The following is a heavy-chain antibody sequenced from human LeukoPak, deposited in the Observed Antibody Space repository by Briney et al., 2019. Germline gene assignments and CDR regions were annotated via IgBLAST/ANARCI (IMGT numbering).Heavy chain of an antibody. D-gene: IGHD1-1*01. J-gene: IGHJ4*02. Sequence: GGSLRLSCAASGFTFSSYAMHWVRQASGKGLEWVAVISYDGSNKYYADSMKGRFTISRDNSKNTLYLQMNSLRAEDTAVYFCARDTNWNHDYWGQGTLVTVSS. V-gene: IGHV3-30-3*01. CDR1: GFTFSSYA. CDR3: ARDTNWNHDY. CDR2: ISYDGSNK.